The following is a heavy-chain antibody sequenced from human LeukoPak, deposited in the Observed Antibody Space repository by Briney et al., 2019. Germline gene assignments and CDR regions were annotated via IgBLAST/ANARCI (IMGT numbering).Heavy chain of an antibody. CDR3: ARTGYSSRSYYFDY. Sequence: SETLSLTCTVSGGSISSSSYYWGWIRQPPGKGLEWIGSIYYSGSTYYNPSLKSRVTISVDTSKNQFSLKLSSVTAADTAVCYCARTGYSSRSYYFDYWGQGTLVTVSS. D-gene: IGHD6-13*01. V-gene: IGHV4-39*01. CDR2: IYYSGST. CDR1: GGSISSSSYY. J-gene: IGHJ4*02.